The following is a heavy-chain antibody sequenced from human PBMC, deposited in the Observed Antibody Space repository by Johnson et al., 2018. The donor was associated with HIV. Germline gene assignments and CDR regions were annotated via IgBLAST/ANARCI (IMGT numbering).Heavy chain of an antibody. CDR3: ARSPRAAEGAFDI. V-gene: IGHV3-11*04. J-gene: IGHJ3*02. CDR1: GFIFSDYY. D-gene: IGHD6-13*01. CDR2: ISSSGRTI. Sequence: QVQLVESGGDLVKPGGSLRLSCAASGFIFSDYYMTWIRQAPGKGLESISYISSSGRTIYYAASVKGRFTISRDNAKNTLYLQMNSLRAEDTDVYYCARSPRAAEGAFDIWGQGTMVTVSS.